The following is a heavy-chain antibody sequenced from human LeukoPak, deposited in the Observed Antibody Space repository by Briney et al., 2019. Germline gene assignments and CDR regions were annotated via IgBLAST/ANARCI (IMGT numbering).Heavy chain of an antibody. CDR1: GFTFSSYS. Sequence: GGSLRLSCAASGFTFSSYSMNWVRQAPGKGLEWVSYISSSSSTIYYADSVKGRFTISRDNAKNSLYLQMNSLRAEDTAVYYCARAPITMVRGVIENWFDPWGQGTLVTVSS. J-gene: IGHJ5*02. V-gene: IGHV3-48*01. D-gene: IGHD3-10*01. CDR2: ISSSSSTI. CDR3: ARAPITMVRGVIENWFDP.